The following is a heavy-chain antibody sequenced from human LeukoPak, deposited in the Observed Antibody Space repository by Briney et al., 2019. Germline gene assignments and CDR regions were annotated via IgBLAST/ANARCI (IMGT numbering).Heavy chain of an antibody. J-gene: IGHJ4*02. CDR2: IYYSGST. D-gene: IGHD1-26*01. Sequence: SETLSLTCTVPGGSISSYYWSWIRQPPGKGLEWIGYIYYSGSTNYNPSLKSRVTISVDTSKNQFSLKLSSVTAADTAVYYCARMTKGGFDYWGQGTLVTVSS. V-gene: IGHV4-59*01. CDR1: GGSISSYY. CDR3: ARMTKGGFDY.